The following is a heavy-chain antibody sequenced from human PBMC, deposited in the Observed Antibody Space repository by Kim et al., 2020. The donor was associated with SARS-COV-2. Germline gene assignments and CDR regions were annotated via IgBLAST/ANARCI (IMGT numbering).Heavy chain of an antibody. J-gene: IGHJ4*02. V-gene: IGHV3-23*01. D-gene: IGHD4-17*01. Sequence: GGSLRLSCVASGFTFTTYAMNWVRQAPGKGLEWVSGISGGGGSTYYADSVKGRFTISRDSSKNTLYLQMNSLRAEDTAVYYCAKELRMTTKARGGDFFDYWGQGTLVTVSS. CDR2: ISGGGGST. CDR1: GFTFTTYA. CDR3: AKELRMTTKARGGDFFDY.